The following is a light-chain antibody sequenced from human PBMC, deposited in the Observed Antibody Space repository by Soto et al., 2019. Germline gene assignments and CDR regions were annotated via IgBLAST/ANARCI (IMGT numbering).Light chain of an antibody. V-gene: IGLV2-14*01. CDR1: SSDVGDYNY. CDR2: EVS. Sequence: QSVLTQPASVSGSPGQSITISCTGTSSDVGDYNYVSWYQQHPGKAPKLMIYEVSNRPSGVSNRFSGSKSGNTASLTISGLQAEDEADYYCSSYTSSSTEVFGGGTKVTVL. J-gene: IGLJ2*01. CDR3: SSYTSSSTEV.